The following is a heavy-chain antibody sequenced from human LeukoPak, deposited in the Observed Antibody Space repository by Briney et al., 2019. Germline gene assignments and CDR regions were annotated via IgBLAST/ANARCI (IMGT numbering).Heavy chain of an antibody. V-gene: IGHV4-39*02. CDR3: ARERKVTMNDWFDP. Sequence: PSETLSLTCTVSGGSISSSSYYWGWIRQPPGKGLEWIGSIYYSGSTYYNPSLKSRVTISVDTSKNQFSLKLSSVTAADTAVYYCARERKVTMNDWFDPWGQGTLVTVSS. D-gene: IGHD1-1*01. J-gene: IGHJ5*02. CDR1: GGSISSSSYY. CDR2: IYYSGST.